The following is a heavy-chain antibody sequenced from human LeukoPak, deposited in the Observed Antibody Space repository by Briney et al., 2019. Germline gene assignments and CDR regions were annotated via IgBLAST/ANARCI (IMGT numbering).Heavy chain of an antibody. CDR1: GGSFSGYY. CDR3: ARGRLTIFGVVTEKFYNWFDP. Sequence: PSETLSLTCAVYGGSFSGYYWSWVRQPPGKGLEWVGEINYSGSTNYNPSLKSRDIISVDTSKNQFSLKLSSVTAADTAVYYCARGRLTIFGVVTEKFYNWFDPWGQGTLVTVSS. D-gene: IGHD3-3*01. V-gene: IGHV4-34*01. CDR2: INYSGST. J-gene: IGHJ5*02.